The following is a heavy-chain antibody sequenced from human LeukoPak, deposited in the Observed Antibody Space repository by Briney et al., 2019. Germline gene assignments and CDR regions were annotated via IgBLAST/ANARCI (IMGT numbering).Heavy chain of an antibody. J-gene: IGHJ6*02. CDR2: ITNGGSTI. V-gene: IGHV3-11*01. CDR1: GFTFSDYD. CDR3: ARSIGLTGGGVDV. D-gene: IGHD3-9*01. Sequence: GGSLSLSCEASGFTFSDYDMNWVRQAPGKGLGWVSYITNGGSTIHHADSVKGRFTISRDNAKKTLYLQMNSLRAEDTAVYYCARSIGLTGGGVDVWGQGTTVTVSS.